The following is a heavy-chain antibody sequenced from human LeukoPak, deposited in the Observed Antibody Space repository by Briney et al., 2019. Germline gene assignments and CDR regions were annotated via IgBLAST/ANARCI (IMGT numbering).Heavy chain of an antibody. Sequence: GGSLRLSCAASGFSFSIYAMTWVRQAPGKGLEWVSTITGSGANTYYADSVKGRFTISRDNSKNTLCLQMDSLRAEDTAVYYCANQISSNVDYWGQGTLVTVSS. V-gene: IGHV3-23*01. CDR2: ITGSGANT. CDR3: ANQISSNVDY. CDR1: GFSFSIYA. J-gene: IGHJ4*02.